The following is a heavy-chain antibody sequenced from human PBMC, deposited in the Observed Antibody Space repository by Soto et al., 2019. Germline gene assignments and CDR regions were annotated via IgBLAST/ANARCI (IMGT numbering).Heavy chain of an antibody. CDR1: GYTFTSYG. J-gene: IGHJ4*02. V-gene: IGHV1-18*01. Sequence: ASVKVSCKASGYTFTSYGISWVRQAPGQGLEWMGWISAYNGNTNYAQKLQGRVTMTTDTSTSTAYMELRSLRSDDTAVYYCARVETYDILPGIDYWGQGTLVTVSS. D-gene: IGHD3-9*01. CDR3: ARVETYDILPGIDY. CDR2: ISAYNGNT.